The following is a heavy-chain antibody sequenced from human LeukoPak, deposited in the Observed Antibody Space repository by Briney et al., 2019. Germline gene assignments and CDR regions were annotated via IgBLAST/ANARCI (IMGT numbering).Heavy chain of an antibody. CDR3: AKFSPMTASHYFDF. V-gene: IGHV3-11*03. D-gene: IGHD2-21*02. CDR2: ISPSSSYT. CDR1: GFTFSDYY. Sequence: GGSLRLSCAASGFTFSDYYMSWIRQAPGKGLDWVSYISPSSSYTDYADSVKGRFTISRDNAKNSLYLQMNSLRAEDTAVYSCAKFSPMTASHYFDFWGQGTLVTVSS. J-gene: IGHJ4*02.